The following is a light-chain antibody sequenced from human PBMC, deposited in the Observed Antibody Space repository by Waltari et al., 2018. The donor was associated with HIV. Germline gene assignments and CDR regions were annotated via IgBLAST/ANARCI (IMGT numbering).Light chain of an antibody. V-gene: IGKV1-27*01. J-gene: IGKJ1*01. Sequence: DIQMTQSPSSLSASVGDRVTITCRASQGIKNYVAWYQQKPGKPPILLIYSASTLESGVPSRFSGRGSGTDFTLTISSLQPEDVGTYYCQKYSSEPAFGQG. CDR3: QKYSSEPA. CDR2: SAS. CDR1: QGIKNY.